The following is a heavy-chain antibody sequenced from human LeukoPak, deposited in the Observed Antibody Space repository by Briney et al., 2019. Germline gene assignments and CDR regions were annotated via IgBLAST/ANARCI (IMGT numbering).Heavy chain of an antibody. CDR3: ARDPAIVVVPAAMRLGLNY. CDR2: INPNSGGT. J-gene: IGHJ4*02. Sequence: ASVKVSCKASGYTFTGYYMHWVRQAPGQGLEWMGWINPNSGGTNYAQKFQGRVTMTRDTSISTAYMELSRLRSDDTAVYYCARDPAIVVVPAAMRLGLNYWGQRTLVTVSS. D-gene: IGHD2-2*01. CDR1: GYTFTGYY. V-gene: IGHV1-2*02.